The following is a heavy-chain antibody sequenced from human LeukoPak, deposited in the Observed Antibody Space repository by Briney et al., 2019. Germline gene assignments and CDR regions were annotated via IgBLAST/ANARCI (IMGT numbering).Heavy chain of an antibody. D-gene: IGHD5-12*01. CDR3: ARSCRILDIVATIRARLGGNGFDI. CDR1: GGSIESHF. Sequence: SETLSLTCIVSGGSIESHFWSWVRQAPGKGLEWIGYIFDSRTTNYNPSLKNRVTMSLDTSKNQFSLKLSSVTAADKAVYYCARSCRILDIVATIRARLGGNGFDIWGQGTMATVSS. CDR2: IFDSRTT. J-gene: IGHJ3*02. V-gene: IGHV4-59*11.